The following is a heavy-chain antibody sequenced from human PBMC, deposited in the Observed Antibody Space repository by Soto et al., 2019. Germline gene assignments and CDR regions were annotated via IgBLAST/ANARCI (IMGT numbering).Heavy chain of an antibody. CDR3: ARLGYCSSTSCYLFDY. CDR1: GGSISSSSYY. D-gene: IGHD2-2*01. Sequence: SETPSLTCTVSGGSISSSSYYWGWIRQPPGKGLEWIGSIYYSGSTYYNPSLKSRVTISVDTSKNQFSLKLSSVTAADTAVYYCARLGYCSSTSCYLFDYWGQGTLVTVSS. J-gene: IGHJ4*02. V-gene: IGHV4-39*01. CDR2: IYYSGST.